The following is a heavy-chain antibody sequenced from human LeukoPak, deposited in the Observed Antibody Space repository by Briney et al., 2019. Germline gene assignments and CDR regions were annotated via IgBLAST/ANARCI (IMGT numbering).Heavy chain of an antibody. Sequence: GGSLRLSCAASGSTFSSYSMNWVRQAPGKGLEWVSSISSSSSYIYYADSVKGRFTISRDNAKNSLYLQMNSLRAEDTAVYYCARDGVRYYYDSSGHNWFDPWGQGTLVTVSS. CDR2: ISSSSSYI. D-gene: IGHD3-22*01. CDR3: ARDGVRYYYDSSGHNWFDP. CDR1: GSTFSSYS. V-gene: IGHV3-21*01. J-gene: IGHJ5*02.